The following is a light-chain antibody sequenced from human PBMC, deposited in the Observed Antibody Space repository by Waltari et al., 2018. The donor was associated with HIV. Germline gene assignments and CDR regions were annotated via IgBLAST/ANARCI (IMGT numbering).Light chain of an antibody. CDR1: NSNLANNY. Sequence: QSLLTQQPSVSAAPGQRAPTPCSGGNSNLANNYVCSYQQVPGRAPRLLIYDNDKRPSGIPDRFSASKAGMSATLGITGLQIVDEADYYCGTWDSSLSLYVFGTGTTVVVL. V-gene: IGLV1-51*01. CDR2: DND. CDR3: GTWDSSLSLYV. J-gene: IGLJ1*01.